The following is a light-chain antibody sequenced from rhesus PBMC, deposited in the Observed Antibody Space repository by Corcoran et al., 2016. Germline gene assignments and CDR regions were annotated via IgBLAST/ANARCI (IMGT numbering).Light chain of an antibody. V-gene: IGKV3-31*01. CDR2: GAS. CDR3: QETSNIFA. Sequence: EIVMTQSPATLSLSPGETATISCRTSQSVSSYVAWYQQKPGQAPRLLIYGASSRATGLPDRFSGRGSWTDFTPTFSCLEPEQFAVYYCQETSNIFAFGPGTKLDIK. J-gene: IGKJ3*01. CDR1: QSVSSY.